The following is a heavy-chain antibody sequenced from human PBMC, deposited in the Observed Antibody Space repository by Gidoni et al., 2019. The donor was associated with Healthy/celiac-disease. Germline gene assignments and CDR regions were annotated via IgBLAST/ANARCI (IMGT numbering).Heavy chain of an antibody. J-gene: IGHJ4*02. D-gene: IGHD4-17*01. CDR3: ARDHDYGDLPDY. CDR1: GFTFSSYS. Sequence: EVQLVESGGGLVKPGGSLRLSCEASGFTFSSYSMNWVRQAPGKGLEWVSSISSSSSYIYYADSVKGRFTISRDNAKNSLYLQMNSLRAEDTAVYYCARDHDYGDLPDYWGQGTLVTVSS. V-gene: IGHV3-21*01. CDR2: ISSSSSYI.